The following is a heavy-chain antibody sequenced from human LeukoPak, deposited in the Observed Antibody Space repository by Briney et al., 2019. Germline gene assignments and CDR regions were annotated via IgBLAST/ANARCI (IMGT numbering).Heavy chain of an antibody. CDR3: ARRFNSSYHFDY. Sequence: PSETLSLTCTVSGGSISSGGYYWSWIRQPPGKGLEWIGYIYHSGSTYYNPSLKSRVTISVDTSKNQFSLKLSSVTAADTAVYYCARRFNSSYHFDYWGQGTLVTVSS. CDR2: IYHSGST. D-gene: IGHD2/OR15-2a*01. J-gene: IGHJ4*02. CDR1: GGSISSGGYY. V-gene: IGHV4-30-2*01.